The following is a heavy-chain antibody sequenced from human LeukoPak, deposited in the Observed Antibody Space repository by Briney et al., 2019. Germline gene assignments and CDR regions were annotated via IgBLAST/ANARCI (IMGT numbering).Heavy chain of an antibody. CDR2: ITGSGGAT. CDR3: AKPLYDLWNTYFFDY. J-gene: IGHJ4*02. CDR1: SYW. D-gene: IGHD3-3*01. V-gene: IGHV3-23*01. Sequence: SYWMSWVRQAPGKGLEWVSGITGSGGATYYADSVRGRFTISRDNSKNTLYLQVDTLRADDTAVYYCAKPLYDLWNTYFFDYWGRGTLVTVSS.